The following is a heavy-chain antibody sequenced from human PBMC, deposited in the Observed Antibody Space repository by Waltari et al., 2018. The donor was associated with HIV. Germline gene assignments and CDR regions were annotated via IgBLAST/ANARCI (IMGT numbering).Heavy chain of an antibody. D-gene: IGHD3-10*01. CDR3: ARSIYGSWTYYIGTPFNY. Sequence: QLQLQESGPGLVKPSETLSLTCTVSGDSISTSSSYWGWIRQPPGKGLEWIGSIFYSGITYYHPSLKSGVTMSVDTSENQFSLKLSSVTAADTAVYYCARSIYGSWTYYIGTPFNYWGQGTLVTVSS. CDR2: IFYSGIT. CDR1: GDSISTSSSY. J-gene: IGHJ4*02. V-gene: IGHV4-39*01.